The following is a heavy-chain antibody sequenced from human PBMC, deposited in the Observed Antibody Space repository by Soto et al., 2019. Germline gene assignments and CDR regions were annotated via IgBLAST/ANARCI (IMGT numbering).Heavy chain of an antibody. CDR1: GGSIRSYY. Sequence: SETLSLTCTVSGGSIRSYYWSWIRQPPGKGLEWIGYIYYSGSTNYNPSLKSRVTISVDTSKNQFSLKLSSVTAADTAVYYCARHFNRIAASAPFDYWGQGTLVTVSS. D-gene: IGHD6-13*01. CDR3: ARHFNRIAASAPFDY. V-gene: IGHV4-59*08. CDR2: IYYSGST. J-gene: IGHJ4*02.